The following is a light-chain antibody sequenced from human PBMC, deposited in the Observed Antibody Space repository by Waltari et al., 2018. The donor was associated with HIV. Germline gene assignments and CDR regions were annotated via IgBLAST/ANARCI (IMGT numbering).Light chain of an antibody. V-gene: IGLV1-44*01. CDR3: AAWDDSLIGPV. Sequence: QSVLTQPPSASGTPGQRVTISSSGSSSTIGSNTVNWYQQLPGTAPKLLIYSNNQRPSGVPDRLSGSKSGTSASLAISGLQSEDEANYYCAAWDDSLIGPVFGGGTKLTVL. J-gene: IGLJ3*02. CDR2: SNN. CDR1: SSTIGSNT.